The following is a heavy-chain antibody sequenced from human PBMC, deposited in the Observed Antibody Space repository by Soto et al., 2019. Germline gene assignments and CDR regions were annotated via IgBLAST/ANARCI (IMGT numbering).Heavy chain of an antibody. Sequence: GGSLRLSCAASGFTFSSYAMHWVRQAPGKGLEWVAVISYDGSNKYYADSVKGRFTISRDNSKNTLYLQMNSLRAEDTAVYYCARETVGYSSGWYGPYYGMDVWGQGTTVTVSS. CDR2: ISYDGSNK. CDR1: GFTFSSYA. D-gene: IGHD6-19*01. J-gene: IGHJ6*02. CDR3: ARETVGYSSGWYGPYYGMDV. V-gene: IGHV3-30-3*01.